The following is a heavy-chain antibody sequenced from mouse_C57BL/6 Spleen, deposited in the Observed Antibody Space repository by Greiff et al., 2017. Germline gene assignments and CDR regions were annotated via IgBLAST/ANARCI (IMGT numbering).Heavy chain of an antibody. CDR2: LSNGGGST. J-gene: IGHJ4*01. V-gene: IGHV5-12*01. D-gene: IGHD2-3*01. CDR3: ARYYDGYFPMDY. CDR1: GFTFSDYY. Sequence: EVMLVESGGGLVQPGGSLKLSCAASGFTFSDYYMYWVRQTPEKRLEWVAYLSNGGGSTYYPDTVKGRFTISRDNAKHTLYLQMSRLKSEDTAMYYCARYYDGYFPMDYWGQGTSVTVSS.